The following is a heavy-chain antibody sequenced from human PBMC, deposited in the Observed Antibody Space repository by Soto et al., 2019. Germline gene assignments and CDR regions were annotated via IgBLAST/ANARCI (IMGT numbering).Heavy chain of an antibody. V-gene: IGHV3-53*01. CDR1: GFTVSSNY. CDR3: ARGDYYDSSGYYHFDY. J-gene: IGHJ4*02. D-gene: IGHD3-22*01. CDR2: IYSGGST. Sequence: PGGSLRLSCAASGFTVSSNYMSWVRQAPGKGLEWVSVIYSGGSTYYADSVKGRFTISRDNSKNTLYLQMNSLRAEDTAVYYCARGDYYDSSGYYHFDYWGQGTLVTVSS.